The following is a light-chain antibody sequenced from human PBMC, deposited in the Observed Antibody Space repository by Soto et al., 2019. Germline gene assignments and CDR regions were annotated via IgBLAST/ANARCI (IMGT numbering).Light chain of an antibody. CDR1: QTISTY. Sequence: DIQMTQSPSALSASVGDRVTITCRASQTISTYLNWYQQKPGKAPKLLIYAASTLQSGVPSRFSGSGSGTDFTLTISRLXXXXXXXXXXXXXXXXPYTFGQGKRLEIK. CDR3: XXXXXXPYT. J-gene: IGKJ2*01. V-gene: IGKV1-39*01. CDR2: AAS.